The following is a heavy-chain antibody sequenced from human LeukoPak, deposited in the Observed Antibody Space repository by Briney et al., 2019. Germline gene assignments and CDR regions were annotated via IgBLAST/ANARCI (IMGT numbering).Heavy chain of an antibody. J-gene: IGHJ3*02. CDR1: GGTFSSYA. Sequence: SVKVSCKASGGTFSSYAISWVRQAPGQGLEWMGRIIPIFGTANYAQKFQGRVTITTDESTSTDYMELSSLRSEDTAVYYCAREGVRKQYYYDRKAFDIWGQGTMVTVSS. CDR2: IIPIFGTA. D-gene: IGHD3-22*01. V-gene: IGHV1-69*05. CDR3: AREGVRKQYYYDRKAFDI.